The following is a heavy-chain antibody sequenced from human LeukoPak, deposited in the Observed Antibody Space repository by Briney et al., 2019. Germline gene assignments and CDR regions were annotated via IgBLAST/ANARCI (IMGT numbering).Heavy chain of an antibody. CDR3: AKGSAAAGTLDY. Sequence: GRSLRLSCAASGFTFSSYGMHWVRQAPGKGLEWVAVISYDGSNKYYADSVKGRFTISRDNSKNTLYLQMNSLRAEDTAVYYCAKGSAAAGTLDYWGQGTLVTVSS. V-gene: IGHV3-30*18. CDR1: GFTFSSYG. D-gene: IGHD6-13*01. CDR2: ISYDGSNK. J-gene: IGHJ4*02.